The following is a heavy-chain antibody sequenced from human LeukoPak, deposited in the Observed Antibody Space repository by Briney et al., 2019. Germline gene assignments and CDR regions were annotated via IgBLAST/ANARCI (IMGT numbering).Heavy chain of an antibody. CDR3: ARGREMATIWTYYFDY. CDR1: GYTFTNYG. CDR2: INPNSGGT. J-gene: IGHJ4*02. V-gene: IGHV1-2*04. Sequence: ASVKVSCKASGYTFTNYGINWVRQAPGQGLEWMGWINPNSGGTNYAQKFQGWVTMTRDTSISIAYMELSRLRSDDTAVYYCARGREMATIWTYYFDYWGQGTLVTVSS. D-gene: IGHD5-24*01.